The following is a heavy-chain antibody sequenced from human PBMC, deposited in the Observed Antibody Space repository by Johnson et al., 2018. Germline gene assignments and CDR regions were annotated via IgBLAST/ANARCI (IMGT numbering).Heavy chain of an antibody. D-gene: IGHD6-19*01. CDR2: INPSGGST. CDR1: GYTFTSYY. Sequence: VQLVESGAEVKKPGASVKVSCKASGYTFTSYYMHWVRQAPGQGLEWMGIINPSGGSTSYAQKFQGRGTMTRDTSTSTVYMELSSLRSEDTAVYYCARGDSSGWYDGYFQHWGQGTLVTVSS. V-gene: IGHV1-46*01. CDR3: ARGDSSGWYDGYFQH. J-gene: IGHJ1*01.